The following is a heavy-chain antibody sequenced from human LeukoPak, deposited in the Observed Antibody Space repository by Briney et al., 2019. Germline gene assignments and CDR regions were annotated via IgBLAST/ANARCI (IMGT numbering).Heavy chain of an antibody. CDR1: GFTFSSYW. V-gene: IGHV3-74*01. D-gene: IGHD6-13*01. CDR2: INTDGSST. CDR3: ARVSSSSWWALDY. J-gene: IGHJ4*02. Sequence: SGASLRLSCASSGFTFSSYWMHWVRQPPGKGLVWVSRINTDGSSTSYADSVKGRFTISRDNAKNTLYLQMNSLRAEDTAVYYCARVSSSSWWALDYWGQGTLVTVSS.